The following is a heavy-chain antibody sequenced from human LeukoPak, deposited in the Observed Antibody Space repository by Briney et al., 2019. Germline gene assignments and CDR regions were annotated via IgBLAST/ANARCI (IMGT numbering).Heavy chain of an antibody. V-gene: IGHV4-31*03. CDR1: GVSISSGGYY. Sequence: MPSETLSLTCTVSGVSISSGGYYWSWIRQHPGKGLEWIGYIYYSGSTYYNPSLKSRVTISVDTSKNQFSLKLSSVTAADTAVYYCARVGDSSGHRAFDWFDPWGQGTLVTVSS. CDR3: ARVGDSSGHRAFDWFDP. CDR2: IYYSGST. D-gene: IGHD3-22*01. J-gene: IGHJ5*02.